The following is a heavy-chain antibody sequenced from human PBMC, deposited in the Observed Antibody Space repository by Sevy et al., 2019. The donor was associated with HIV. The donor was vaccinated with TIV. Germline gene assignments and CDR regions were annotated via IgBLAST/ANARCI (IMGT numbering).Heavy chain of an antibody. J-gene: IGHJ6*03. CDR2: ISSSSSTI. Sequence: GESLKISCAASGFTFSSYSMNWVRQAPGKGLEWVSYISSSSSTIYYADSVKGRFTISRDNAKNSLYLQMNSLRAEDTAVYYCARDLRTAAFYYYYYMDVWGKGTTVTVSS. CDR1: GFTFSSYS. V-gene: IGHV3-48*01. CDR3: ARDLRTAAFYYYYYMDV. D-gene: IGHD6-13*01.